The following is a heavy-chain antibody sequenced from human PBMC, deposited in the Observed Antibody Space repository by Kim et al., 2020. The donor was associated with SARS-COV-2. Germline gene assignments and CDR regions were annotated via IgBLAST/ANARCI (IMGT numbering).Heavy chain of an antibody. Sequence: SETLSLTCAVYGGSFSGYYWSWIRQPPGKGLEWIGEINHSGSTNYNPSLKSRVTISVDTSKNQFSLKLSSVTAADTAVYYCARGKPQYIYGGNSCAFDIWGQRTMVTVSS. CDR2: INHSGST. D-gene: IGHD4-17*01. CDR1: GGSFSGYY. V-gene: IGHV4-34*01. CDR3: ARGKPQYIYGGNSCAFDI. J-gene: IGHJ3*02.